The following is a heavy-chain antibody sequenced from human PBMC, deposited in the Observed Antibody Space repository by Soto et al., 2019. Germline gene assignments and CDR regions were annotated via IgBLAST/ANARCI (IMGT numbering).Heavy chain of an antibody. CDR1: GFTFSSYG. J-gene: IGHJ4*02. D-gene: IGHD3-22*01. CDR2: IWYDGSNK. V-gene: IGHV3-33*01. Sequence: QVQLVESGGGVVQPGRSLRLSCAASGFTFSSYGMHWVRQAPGKGLEWVAVIWYDGSNKYYADSVKGRFTISRDNSKNTLYLQMNSLRAEDTAVYYCARGAPPYYYDSSGYYFDYWGQGTLVTVSS. CDR3: ARGAPPYYYDSSGYYFDY.